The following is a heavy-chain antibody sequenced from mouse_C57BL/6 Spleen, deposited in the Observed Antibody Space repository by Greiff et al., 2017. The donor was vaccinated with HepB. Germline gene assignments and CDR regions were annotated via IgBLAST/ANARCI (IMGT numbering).Heavy chain of an antibody. CDR2: IDPSDSYT. CDR3: ARSYGSDY. V-gene: IGHV1-50*01. D-gene: IGHD1-1*01. J-gene: IGHJ2*01. Sequence: QVQLQQPGAELVKPGASVKLSCKASGYTFTSYWMQWVKQRPGQGLEWIGEIDPSDSYTNYNQKFKGKATLTVDTSSSTAYMQLSILTSEDSAVYYCARSYGSDYWGQGTTLTVSS. CDR1: GYTFTSYW.